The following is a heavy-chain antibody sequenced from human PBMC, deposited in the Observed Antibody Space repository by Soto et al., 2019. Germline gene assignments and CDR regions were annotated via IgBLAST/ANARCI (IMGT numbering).Heavy chain of an antibody. CDR2: INPNSGGT. Sequence: QVQLVQSGAEVKKPGASVKVSCKASGYTFTAYYMHWVRQAPGQGLEWMGWINPNSGGTYHAQNFQGSVTMTRDTPTTTAYMELASLRSDDTAVYYCARGGGRGYNELDPWGHGTLVIVSS. CDR1: GYTFTAYY. CDR3: ARGGGRGYNELDP. D-gene: IGHD5-12*01. J-gene: IGHJ5*02. V-gene: IGHV1-2*02.